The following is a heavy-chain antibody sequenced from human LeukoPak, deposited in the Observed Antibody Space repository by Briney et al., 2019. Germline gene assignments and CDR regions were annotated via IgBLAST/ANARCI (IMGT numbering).Heavy chain of an antibody. D-gene: IGHD1-26*01. CDR2: IIPIFGTA. CDR3: ARARNTGIVGATNDY. CDR1: GGTFGSYA. Sequence: SVKVSCKASGGTFGSYAISWVRQAPGQGLEWMGGIIPIFGTANYAQKFQGRVTITADESTSTAYMELSSLRSEDTAVYYCARARNTGIVGATNDYWGQGTLVTVSS. J-gene: IGHJ4*02. V-gene: IGHV1-69*13.